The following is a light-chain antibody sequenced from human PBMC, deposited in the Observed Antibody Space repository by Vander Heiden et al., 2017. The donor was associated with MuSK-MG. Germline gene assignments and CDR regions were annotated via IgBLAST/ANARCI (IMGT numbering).Light chain of an antibody. CDR1: QSISSF. Sequence: EIVLTQSPATLSLSPGERATLSCRASQSISSFLAWYQQKPGQAPRLLSDEASNRATGSPARFRGSGSGTEFNLTISSRQPEDFAVYYCQQRSNWPPLTFGGGTKVEIK. J-gene: IGKJ4*01. CDR3: QQRSNWPPLT. V-gene: IGKV3-11*01. CDR2: EAS.